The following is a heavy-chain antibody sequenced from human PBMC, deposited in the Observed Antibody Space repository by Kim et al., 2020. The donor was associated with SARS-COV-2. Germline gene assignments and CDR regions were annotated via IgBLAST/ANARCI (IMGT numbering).Heavy chain of an antibody. J-gene: IGHJ4*02. D-gene: IGHD4-17*01. CDR1: GFTFDDYA. CDR3: AKDVHNYGGNLFDY. CDR2: ISGDGGST. Sequence: GGSLRLSCAASGFTFDDYAMHWVRQAPGKGLEWVSLISGDGGSTYYADSVKGRFTISRDNSKNSLYLQMNSLRTEDTALYYCAKDVHNYGGNLFDYWGQGTLVTVSS. V-gene: IGHV3-43*02.